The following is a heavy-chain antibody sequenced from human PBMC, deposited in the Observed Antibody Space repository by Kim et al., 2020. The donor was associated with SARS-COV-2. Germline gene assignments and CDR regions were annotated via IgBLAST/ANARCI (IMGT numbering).Heavy chain of an antibody. CDR3: ARLEGSSWFDY. V-gene: IGHV4-39*01. Sequence: THYTPTLKSRVTISVDTSKNQFSLKLSSVTAANTAVYYCARLEGSSWFDYWGQGTLVTVSS. CDR2: T. D-gene: IGHD6-13*01. J-gene: IGHJ4*02.